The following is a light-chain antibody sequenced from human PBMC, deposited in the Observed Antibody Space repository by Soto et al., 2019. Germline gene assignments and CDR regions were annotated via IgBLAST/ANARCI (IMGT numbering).Light chain of an antibody. CDR1: QTISSW. Sequence: IQLTQSPSTLSGSVGDRGTITCRASQTISSWLAWYQQKPGKAPKLLIYKASTLKSGVPSRFSGSGSGTEFTLTISSLQPDDFATYYCQQYNGRITFGQGTRQEI. CDR2: KAS. J-gene: IGKJ5*01. CDR3: QQYNGRIT. V-gene: IGKV1-5*03.